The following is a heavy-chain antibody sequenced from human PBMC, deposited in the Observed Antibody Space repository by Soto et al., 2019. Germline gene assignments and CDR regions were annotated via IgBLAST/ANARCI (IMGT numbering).Heavy chain of an antibody. CDR1: GFPFSSYS. D-gene: IGHD6-13*01. CDR3: ARDGYSTAYSSSWYSTYYYYGMDV. CDR2: ISSSSSTI. V-gene: IGHV3-48*02. J-gene: IGHJ6*02. Sequence: GGSLSLSCAASGFPFSSYSMNWVRQAPGKGLEWVSYISSSSSTIYYADSVKGRFTISRDNAKNSLYLQMNSLRDEDTAVYYCARDGYSTAYSSSWYSTYYYYGMDVWGQGTTVTVSS.